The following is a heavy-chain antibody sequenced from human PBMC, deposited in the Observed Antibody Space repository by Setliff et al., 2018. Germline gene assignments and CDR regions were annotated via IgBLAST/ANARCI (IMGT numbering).Heavy chain of an antibody. J-gene: IGHJ5*02. D-gene: IGHD6-13*01. V-gene: IGHV4-61*09. CDR2: IQTIGST. Sequence: PSETLSLTCTVSGGSISSGSYYWNWIRQPAEKGLEWIGHIQTIGSTNYNPSLRSRVTISVDTSKNQFSLKLSSVTAADTAVYYCARETTYSSSWYGWFDPWGQGTLVTVSS. CDR1: GGSISSGSYY. CDR3: ARETTYSSSWYGWFDP.